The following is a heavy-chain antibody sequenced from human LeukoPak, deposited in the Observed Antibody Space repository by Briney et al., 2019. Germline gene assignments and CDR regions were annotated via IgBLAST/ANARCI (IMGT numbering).Heavy chain of an antibody. J-gene: IGHJ3*02. Sequence: SETLSLTCAVYGGSFSGYYWSLIRQPPGKGLEWIGEINHSGSTNYNPSLKSRVTISVDTSKNQFSLKLSSVTAADTAVYYCARRYYYYDSSGYYYFTSAFDIWGQGTMVTVSS. CDR2: INHSGST. CDR1: GGSFSGYY. V-gene: IGHV4-34*01. D-gene: IGHD3-22*01. CDR3: ARRYYYYDSSGYYYFTSAFDI.